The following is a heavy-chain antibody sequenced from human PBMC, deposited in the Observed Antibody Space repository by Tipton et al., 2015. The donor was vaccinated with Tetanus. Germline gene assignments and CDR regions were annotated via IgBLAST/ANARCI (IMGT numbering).Heavy chain of an antibody. CDR3: ARDQARGARGWNYFDY. V-gene: IGHV4-31*03. CDR2: IYNSGST. Sequence: TLSLTCTVSGASIRGGTFYWSWIRQHPGKGLEWIGDIYNSGSTYYNPSLKSRVTILVDTTKNQFSLKLKSVTAADTAVYYCARDQARGARGWNYFDYWGQGSLVTVSS. J-gene: IGHJ4*02. D-gene: IGHD1-26*01. CDR1: GASIRGGTFY.